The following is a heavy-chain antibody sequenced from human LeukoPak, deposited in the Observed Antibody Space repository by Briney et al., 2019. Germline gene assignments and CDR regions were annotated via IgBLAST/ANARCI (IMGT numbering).Heavy chain of an antibody. Sequence: GSLRLSCAASGFTVSSNYMSWVRQAPGKGLEWVANIKQDGSEKYYVDSVKGRFTISRDNAKNSLYLQMNSLRAEDTAVYYCARWVRGVIIWNWFDPWGQGTLVTVSS. CDR2: IKQDGSEK. CDR1: GFTVSSNY. D-gene: IGHD3-10*01. J-gene: IGHJ5*02. CDR3: ARWVRGVIIWNWFDP. V-gene: IGHV3-7*03.